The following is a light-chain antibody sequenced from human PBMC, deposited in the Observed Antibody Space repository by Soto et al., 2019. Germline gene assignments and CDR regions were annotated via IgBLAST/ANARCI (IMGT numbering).Light chain of an antibody. Sequence: DIQLTQSPSSLSASVGDRVSISCRASQSISNYLNWYQQKPGKAPKVLIFAASRLQSGVPSRFSGSGSGTDFTLTISRLQPEDFAPYYCQQSYSRTFGQGPKVEI. CDR2: AAS. J-gene: IGKJ1*01. V-gene: IGKV1-39*01. CDR3: QQSYSRT. CDR1: QSISNY.